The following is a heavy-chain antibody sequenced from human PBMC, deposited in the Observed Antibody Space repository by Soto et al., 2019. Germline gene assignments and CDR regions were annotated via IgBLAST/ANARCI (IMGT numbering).Heavy chain of an antibody. V-gene: IGHV3-9*01. D-gene: IGHD4-17*01. CDR3: AKDMKWGGMTTIHYFDS. J-gene: IGHJ4*02. Sequence: GGSLRLSCVASGFTVDDYAMHWVRQAPGKGLEWVSGISANGDNVDYADSVKGRFTLSRDNAKNSLFLQMNSLRPEDTALYYCAKDMKWGGMTTIHYFDSWGQGTQVT. CDR2: ISANGDNV. CDR1: GFTVDDYA.